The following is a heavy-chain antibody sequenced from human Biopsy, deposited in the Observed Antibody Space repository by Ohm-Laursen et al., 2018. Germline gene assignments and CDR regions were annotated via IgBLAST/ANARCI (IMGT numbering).Heavy chain of an antibody. CDR2: IDTINGGT. V-gene: IGHV1-2*02. J-gene: IGHJ5*02. D-gene: IGHD1-26*01. Sequence: GATVTISCKTSGYTFTDYFVHWVRQAPGQGLEWMGWIDTINGGTRSAQKFQGRVTMTRDTSISTAYMELSSLTSDDTAVYFCARGEGSSWFDPWGHGTLVTVSS. CDR3: ARGEGSSWFDP. CDR1: GYTFTDYF.